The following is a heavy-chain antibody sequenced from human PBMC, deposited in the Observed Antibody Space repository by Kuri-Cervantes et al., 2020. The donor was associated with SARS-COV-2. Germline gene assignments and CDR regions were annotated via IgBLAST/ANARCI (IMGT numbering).Heavy chain of an antibody. D-gene: IGHD2-2*01. V-gene: IGHV3-9*01. CDR3: ARVIPAAILLTGSGSNWFDP. J-gene: IGHJ5*02. Sequence: GGSLRLSCAASGFTFDDYAIHWVRQAPGKGLEWVSGISWNSGSIGYADSVKGRFTISRDNAKNSLYLQMNSLRAEDTAVYYCARVIPAAILLTGSGSNWFDPWGQGTLVTVSS. CDR1: GFTFDDYA. CDR2: ISWNSGSI.